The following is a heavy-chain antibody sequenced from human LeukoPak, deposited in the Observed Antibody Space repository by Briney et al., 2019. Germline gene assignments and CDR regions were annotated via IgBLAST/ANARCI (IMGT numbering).Heavy chain of an antibody. Sequence: GEALQISCKGSGYSFTSYWIAWVRQMPGQGVEWMGINQPGDSDTRYSPFFQGQVTISADKSIRTVYLQWSSLKASDTAMYYCARCRGRLRYFDWFFDSWGQGTLVTVSS. CDR1: GYSFTSYW. D-gene: IGHD3-9*01. V-gene: IGHV5-51*01. J-gene: IGHJ4*02. CDR2: NQPGDSDT. CDR3: ARCRGRLRYFDWFFDS.